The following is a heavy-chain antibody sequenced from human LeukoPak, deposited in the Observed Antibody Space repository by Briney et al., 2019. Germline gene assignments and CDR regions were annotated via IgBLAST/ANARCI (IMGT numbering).Heavy chain of an antibody. CDR3: ARLQGYDFWSGYWVNYMDV. D-gene: IGHD3-3*01. CDR2: ISAYNGNT. V-gene: IGHV1-18*01. CDR1: GYTFTSYG. J-gene: IGHJ6*03. Sequence: EASVKVSCKASGYTFTSYGISWVRQAPGQGLEWMGWISAYNGNTNYAQKLQGRVTMTTDTSTSTAYMELRSLRSDDTAVYYCARLQGYDFWSGYWVNYMDVWGKGTTVTVSS.